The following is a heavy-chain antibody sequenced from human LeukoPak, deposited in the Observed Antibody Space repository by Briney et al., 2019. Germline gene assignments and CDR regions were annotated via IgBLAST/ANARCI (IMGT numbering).Heavy chain of an antibody. CDR2: ISGSGGST. CDR1: GFTFSTYA. J-gene: IGHJ4*02. Sequence: GGSLRLSCAASGFTFSTYAMSWVRQAPGKGLEWVSAISGSGGSTYYADSVKGRFTTSRDNSKNTLYLQKNSLRAEDTAVYYCAKDDKEYSGSYYDYWGQGTLVTVSS. V-gene: IGHV3-23*01. D-gene: IGHD1-26*01. CDR3: AKDDKEYSGSYYDY.